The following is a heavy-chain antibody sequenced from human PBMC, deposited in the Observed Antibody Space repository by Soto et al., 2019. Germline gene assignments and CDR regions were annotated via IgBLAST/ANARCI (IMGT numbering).Heavy chain of an antibody. CDR3: SKVTRYYVSGACYFDS. CDR2: ISSNADRT. CDR1: GFSFSGYA. J-gene: IGHJ4*01. D-gene: IGHD3-16*01. V-gene: IGHV3-23*01. Sequence: PVGSLRLSCVASGFSFSGYAMRWVRQAPGKGLQWVSGISSNADRTYYANFVKGHFTISRDNANNTLYLQLNSLRPEDTAVYYCSKVTRYYVSGACYFDSWGHGIMVTVSS.